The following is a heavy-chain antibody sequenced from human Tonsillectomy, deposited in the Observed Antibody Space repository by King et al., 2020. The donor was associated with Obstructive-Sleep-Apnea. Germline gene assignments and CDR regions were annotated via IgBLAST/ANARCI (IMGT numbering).Heavy chain of an antibody. CDR1: GGSITSYY. J-gene: IGHJ4*02. Sequence: QLQESGPGLVKPSETLSLTCTVSGGSITSYYWSWVRQPVGKGLEWIGRISISGSTNYSPSLKSRVAMSVDTSKNQFSLKLISVTAADTAVYYCARGPGSAFSSTWYFFDYWGQGTLVTVSS. D-gene: IGHD6-13*01. V-gene: IGHV4-4*07. CDR2: ISISGST. CDR3: ARGPGSAFSSTWYFFDY.